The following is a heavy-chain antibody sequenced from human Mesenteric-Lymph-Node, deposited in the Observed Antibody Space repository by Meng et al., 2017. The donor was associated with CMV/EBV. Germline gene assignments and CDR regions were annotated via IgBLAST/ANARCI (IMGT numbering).Heavy chain of an antibody. CDR3: ARDRGPAAISGDAFDI. CDR2: VIPIFGSP. CDR1: GGTFGSYG. V-gene: IGHV1-69*05. D-gene: IGHD2-2*02. Sequence: SVKVSCKSSGGTFGSYGISWVRQAPGQGLEWMGEVIPIFGSPNYAQKFQGRVTITKDESTSTAYMELTSLRSEDTAVYFCARDRGPAAISGDAFDIWGQGTVVTVSS. J-gene: IGHJ3*02.